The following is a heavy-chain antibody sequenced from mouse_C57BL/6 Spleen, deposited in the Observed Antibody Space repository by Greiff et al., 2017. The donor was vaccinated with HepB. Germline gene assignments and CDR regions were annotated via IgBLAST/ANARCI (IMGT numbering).Heavy chain of an antibody. CDR1: GYTFTDYY. CDR2: INPNNGGT. Sequence: EVQLQQSGPELVKPGASVKISCKASGYTFTDYYMNWVKQSHGKSLEWIGDINPNNGGTSYNQKFKGKATLTVDKSSSTAYMELRSLTSEDSAVYYCARDGGNSVFDYWGQGTTLTVSS. CDR3: ARDGGNSVFDY. V-gene: IGHV1-26*01. J-gene: IGHJ2*01. D-gene: IGHD2-1*01.